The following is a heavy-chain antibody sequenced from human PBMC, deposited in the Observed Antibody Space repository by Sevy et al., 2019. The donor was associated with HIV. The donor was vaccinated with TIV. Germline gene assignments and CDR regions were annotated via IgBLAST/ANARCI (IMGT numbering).Heavy chain of an antibody. J-gene: IGHJ5*02. Sequence: GGSVRLSCAASRFSFNGYGMHWVRQAPGKGLEWVAFIRYDGSNKYYADSVKGRFTISRDDSKNTLYLQMNSLRAEDTALYYCARGTPAFCTGGVCFNWFDPWGQGTLVTVSS. D-gene: IGHD2-8*02. CDR1: RFSFNGYG. CDR3: ARGTPAFCTGGVCFNWFDP. CDR2: IRYDGSNK. V-gene: IGHV3-30*02.